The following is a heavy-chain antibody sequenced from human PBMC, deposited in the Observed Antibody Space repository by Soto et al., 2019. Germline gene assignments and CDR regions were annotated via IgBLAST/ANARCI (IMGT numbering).Heavy chain of an antibody. CDR2: IVVGSGNT. J-gene: IGHJ6*02. Sequence: SVKVSCKASGFTFSNSAVQWVRQARGQRLEWLGWIVVGSGNTNYAQKFQDRVTISRDMSTSTAYMELGSLRSEDTAVYYCAEDAYHCSGADCYSIDRPGVSYNGMDVWGQGTSVTVSS. CDR3: AEDAYHCSGADCYSIDRPGVSYNGMDV. CDR1: GFTFSNSA. V-gene: IGHV1-58*01. D-gene: IGHD2-15*01.